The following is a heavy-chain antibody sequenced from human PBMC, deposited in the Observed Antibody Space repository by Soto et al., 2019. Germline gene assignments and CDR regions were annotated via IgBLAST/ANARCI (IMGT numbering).Heavy chain of an antibody. Sequence: QVHLVQSGAEVKKPGASVKVSCTGSGYVFTTYGITWVRQAPGQGLEWMGWISAHNGNTNYAQKLQGRVTVTRDTSMSTAYMDLRSLRSDDTAVYYCARGRDGEYWGQGALVTVSS. CDR3: ARGRDGEY. V-gene: IGHV1-18*01. CDR2: ISAHNGNT. D-gene: IGHD3-10*01. CDR1: GYVFTTYG. J-gene: IGHJ4*02.